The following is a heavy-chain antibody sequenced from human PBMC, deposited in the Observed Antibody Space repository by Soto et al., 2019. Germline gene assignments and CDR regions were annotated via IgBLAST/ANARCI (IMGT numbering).Heavy chain of an antibody. CDR1: GFTFSSYG. V-gene: IGHV3-33*01. D-gene: IGHD6-19*01. J-gene: IGHJ4*02. CDR3: ARELAVAGTSFDY. Sequence: QVQLVESGGGVVQPGRSLRLSCAASGFTFSSYGMHWVRQAPGKGLEWVAVIWYDGSNKYYADPVKGRFTISRDNSKNTLYLQMNSLRAEDTAVYYCARELAVAGTSFDYWGQGTLVTVSS. CDR2: IWYDGSNK.